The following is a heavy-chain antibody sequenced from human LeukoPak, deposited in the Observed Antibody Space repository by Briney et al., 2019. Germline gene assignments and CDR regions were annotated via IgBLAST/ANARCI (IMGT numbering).Heavy chain of an antibody. CDR1: GFTFSSNA. D-gene: IGHD1-7*01. V-gene: IGHV3-23*01. CDR3: ARGRKLHGLFDY. J-gene: IGHJ4*02. Sequence: PGGSLRLSCAASGFTFSSNAMAWVRQAPGKGLGWVSGISGRGDSTYYAESVKGRFTISRDNSKNTLYLQMNSLRAEDTAVYYCARGRKLHGLFDYWGQGTLVTVSS. CDR2: ISGRGDST.